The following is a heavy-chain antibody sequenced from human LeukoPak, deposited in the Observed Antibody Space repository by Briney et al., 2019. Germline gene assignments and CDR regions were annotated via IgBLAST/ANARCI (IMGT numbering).Heavy chain of an antibody. V-gene: IGHV1-8*01. D-gene: IGHD3-22*01. CDR3: ASPSAQIPHSSGYYNA. CDR1: GYTFTSYD. J-gene: IGHJ5*02. CDR2: MNPNSGNT. Sequence: GASVKVSCKASGYTFTSYDINWVRQATGQGPEWMGWMNPNSGNTGYAQKSQGRVTMTRNTAISTAYMELSGLRSEDTAVYYCASPSAQIPHSSGYYNAWGQGTLVTVSS.